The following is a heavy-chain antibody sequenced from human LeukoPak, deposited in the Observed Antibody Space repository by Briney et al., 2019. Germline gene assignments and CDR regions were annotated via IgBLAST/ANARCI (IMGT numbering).Heavy chain of an antibody. V-gene: IGHV3-7*02. J-gene: IGHJ4*02. CDR1: GFTFSNYW. CDR3: AILEQWLALDH. CDR2: IKQDGSEK. Sequence: PGGSLRLSCAASGFTFSNYWMSWVRQAPGKVLECVAKIKQDGSEKYHVESVKGRFTISRDNAKNTLYMQINSLRAEDTAVYYCAILEQWLALDHWGQGTLVRVSS. D-gene: IGHD6-19*01.